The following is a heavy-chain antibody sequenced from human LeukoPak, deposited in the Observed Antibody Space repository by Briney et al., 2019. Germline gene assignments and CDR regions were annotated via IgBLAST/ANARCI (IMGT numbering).Heavy chain of an antibody. J-gene: IGHJ4*02. CDR2: IYYSGST. CDR3: ARAPYRVVVPAAMRFDFDY. CDR1: GGSISSYY. Sequence: PSETLSLTCTVSGGSISSYYWSWIGQAPGKGLEWIGYIYYSGSTYYNPSLKSRVTISVDTSKNQFSLKLSSVTAADTAVYYCARAPYRVVVPAAMRFDFDYWGQETLVTVSS. V-gene: IGHV4-59*12. D-gene: IGHD2-2*01.